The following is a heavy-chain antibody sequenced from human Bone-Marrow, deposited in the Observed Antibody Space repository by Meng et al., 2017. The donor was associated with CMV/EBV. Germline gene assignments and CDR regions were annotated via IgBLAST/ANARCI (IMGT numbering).Heavy chain of an antibody. D-gene: IGHD3-3*01. V-gene: IGHV3-74*01. CDR2: INGDGSGT. J-gene: IGHJ5*02. CDR3: AREITISGFDP. Sequence: GESLKISCAASGFTFSTHWMHWVRQAPGKGLVWVSWINGDGSGTRYADSVKGRFTISRDNAKNTLYLQMNSLRAEDTAVYYCAREITISGFDPWGQGTLVTGSS. CDR1: GFTFSTHW.